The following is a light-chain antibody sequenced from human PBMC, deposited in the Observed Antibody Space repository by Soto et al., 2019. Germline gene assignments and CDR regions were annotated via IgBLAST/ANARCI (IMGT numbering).Light chain of an antibody. CDR1: QSVDTC. CDR3: QQFYRYPWT. CDR2: KAS. J-gene: IGKJ1*01. V-gene: IGKV1-5*03. Sequence: DIQMTQSPSTLSASVGDRVTITCRASQSVDTCLAWYQQKPGKAPHLLIYKASSLETGFPSRFSGSGSVSELTLTISSLQPDDFATYYCQQFYRYPWTFGQGTKVEIK.